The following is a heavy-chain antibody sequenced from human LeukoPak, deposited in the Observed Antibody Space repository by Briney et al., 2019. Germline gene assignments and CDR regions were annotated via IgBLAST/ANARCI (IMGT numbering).Heavy chain of an antibody. Sequence: SETLSLTCTVSGGSISSGDYYWSWIRQHPGKGLEWIGYIYYSGSTYYNPSLKSRVTISVDTSKNQFSLKLSSVTAADTAVYYCARGEVLRFLDWFDPWGQGTLVTVSS. CDR2: IYYSGST. CDR1: GGSISSGDYY. J-gene: IGHJ5*02. CDR3: ARGEVLRFLDWFDP. V-gene: IGHV4-31*03. D-gene: IGHD3-3*01.